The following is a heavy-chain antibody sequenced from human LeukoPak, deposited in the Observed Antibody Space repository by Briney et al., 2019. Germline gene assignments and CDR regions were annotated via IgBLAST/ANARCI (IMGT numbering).Heavy chain of an antibody. CDR3: ARETQQRQLSNPFEI. CDR1: GFTFSSYS. D-gene: IGHD6-13*01. J-gene: IGHJ3*02. Sequence: GRSLRLSCAASGFTFSSYSMHWVRQAPGKGLEWVGGIRQDGSDQYYADSVKGQFTISRDNSKNTLYLQMNSLRGDGTALYYCARETQQRQLSNPFEIWGQGTMVTVSS. V-gene: IGHV3-30*04. CDR2: IRQDGSDQ.